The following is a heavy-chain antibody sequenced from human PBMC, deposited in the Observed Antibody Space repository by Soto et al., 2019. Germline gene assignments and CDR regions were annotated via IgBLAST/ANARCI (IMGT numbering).Heavy chain of an antibody. CDR1: GFTFSSYG. V-gene: IGHV3-33*01. J-gene: IGHJ4*02. D-gene: IGHD3-22*01. CDR2: IWYDGSNK. CDR3: ARDGAASYYYDSSGYYSY. Sequence: QVQLVESGGGVVQPGRSLRLSCAASGFTFSSYGMHWVRQAPGKGLEWVAVIWYDGSNKYYADSVKGRFTISRDNSKNTLYLQMNSLRAEDTAVYYCARDGAASYYYDSSGYYSYWGQGTLVTVSS.